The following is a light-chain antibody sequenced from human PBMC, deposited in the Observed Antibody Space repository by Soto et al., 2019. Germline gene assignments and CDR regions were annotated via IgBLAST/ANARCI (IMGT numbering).Light chain of an antibody. Sequence: QLVLTQSPSASASLGASVKLTCTLSSGHISYDIALHQQQPEKGPRYLMKLNSDGRHSKGDGIPDRFSGSSSGAERYLTISSLQSEDEADYYCQNWGTGILVFGGGTKLTVL. CDR1: SGHISYD. CDR2: LNSDGRH. V-gene: IGLV4-69*01. CDR3: QNWGTGILV. J-gene: IGLJ2*01.